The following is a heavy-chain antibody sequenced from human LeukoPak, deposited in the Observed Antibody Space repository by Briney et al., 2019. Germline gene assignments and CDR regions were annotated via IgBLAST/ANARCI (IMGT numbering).Heavy chain of an antibody. CDR2: IYHSGST. V-gene: IGHV4-38-2*01. J-gene: IGHJ3*01. Sequence: SETLSLTCAVSGYSISSGYYWGWIRQPPGKGLECIGSIYHSGSTYYNPSLNGRATISVDTSKNPFSLKVSSVTAADTAVYYCARHLPAAKGDAFDFWGQGTMVTVSS. CDR3: ARHLPAAKGDAFDF. D-gene: IGHD3-16*01. CDR1: GYSISSGYY.